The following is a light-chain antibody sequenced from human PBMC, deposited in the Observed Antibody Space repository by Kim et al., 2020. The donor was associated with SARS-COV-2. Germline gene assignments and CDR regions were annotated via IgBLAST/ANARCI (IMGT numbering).Light chain of an antibody. V-gene: IGLV2-14*01. Sequence: QSITISCTGNSRDVGYYKSVSWYQQHTGKAPQLIIYDVSERASGESNRYSASQSGNTASLTISGLRAEDESDYYCSSHTTSSTYVFGSGTKVTVL. CDR1: SRDVGYYKS. CDR3: SSHTTSSTYV. CDR2: DVS. J-gene: IGLJ1*01.